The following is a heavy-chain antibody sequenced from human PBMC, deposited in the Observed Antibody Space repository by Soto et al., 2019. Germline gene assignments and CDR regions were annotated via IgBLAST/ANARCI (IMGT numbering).Heavy chain of an antibody. J-gene: IGHJ4*02. CDR3: SGPPYHSGGSSFEY. CDR1: GFTFGTYA. Sequence: QVQLVESGGGVVQPGRSLRLSCAVSGFTFGTYAMHWVRRAPGKGLEWVAIISYDGTDTHYADSVKGRFTISRDNSKNTVYRQRNGLRTEDTAVYYCSGPPYHSGGSSFEYWGQGTLVTVSS. V-gene: IGHV3-30-3*01. CDR2: ISYDGTDT. D-gene: IGHD2-15*01.